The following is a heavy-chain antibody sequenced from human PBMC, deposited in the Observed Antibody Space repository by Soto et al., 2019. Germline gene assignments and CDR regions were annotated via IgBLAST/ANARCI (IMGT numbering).Heavy chain of an antibody. Sequence: QVQLVQSGAEVKKPGASVKVSCKAYGYTFSSYGISWVRQAPGQGREWMGWISGYSGDTYYAQKFQGRVTMTTDTSTNTVYMELRSLRSDDTAVYYCAREWDNKSEHSSGWYDDFWGQGTLVTVSS. J-gene: IGHJ4*02. CDR3: AREWDNKSEHSSGWYDDF. D-gene: IGHD6-19*01. CDR2: ISGYSGDT. V-gene: IGHV1-18*01. CDR1: GYTFSSYG.